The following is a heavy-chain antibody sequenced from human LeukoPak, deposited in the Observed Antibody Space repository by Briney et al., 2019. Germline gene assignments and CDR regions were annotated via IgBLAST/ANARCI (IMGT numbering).Heavy chain of an antibody. J-gene: IGHJ4*02. Sequence: GGSLRLSCAASEFIFSNYWISWVRQAPGKGLEWAANIKPDGSEKNYVDSVRGRFTISRDNAKSSVFLQMNSLRAEDTAVYYCARRGYTFDYWGLGTLVTVSS. CDR3: ARRGYTFDY. CDR2: IKPDGSEK. V-gene: IGHV3-7*01. CDR1: EFIFSNYW. D-gene: IGHD5-24*01.